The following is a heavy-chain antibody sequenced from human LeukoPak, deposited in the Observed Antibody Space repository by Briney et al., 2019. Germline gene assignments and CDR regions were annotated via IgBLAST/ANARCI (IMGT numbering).Heavy chain of an antibody. CDR1: GFTFSSYA. D-gene: IGHD3-10*01. V-gene: IGHV3-30-3*01. J-gene: IGHJ4*02. CDR3: ARDYGYGSGSYLTY. CDR2: ISYDGSNK. Sequence: GGSLRLSCAASGFTFSSYAMHWVRQAPGKGLEWVAVISYDGSNKYYADSVKGRFTISRDNSKNTLYLQMNSLRAEDTAVYYCARDYGYGSGSYLTYWGQGTLVTVSS.